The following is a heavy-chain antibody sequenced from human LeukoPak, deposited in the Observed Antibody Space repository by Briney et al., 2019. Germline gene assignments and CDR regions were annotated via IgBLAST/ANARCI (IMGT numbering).Heavy chain of an antibody. CDR3: AKTQQLTLDY. D-gene: IGHD6-13*01. V-gene: IGHV3-30*02. CDR1: GFTFRSYG. J-gene: IGHJ4*02. Sequence: GGSLRLSCAASGFTFRSYGMHWVRQAPGKGLEWVAFIRYDGSNKYYADSVKGRFTISRDNSKNTLYLQMNSLRAEDTAVYYCAKTQQLTLDYWGQGTLVTVSS. CDR2: IRYDGSNK.